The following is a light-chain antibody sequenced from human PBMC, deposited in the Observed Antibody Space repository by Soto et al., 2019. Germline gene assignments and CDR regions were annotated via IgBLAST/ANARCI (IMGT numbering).Light chain of an antibody. CDR2: DAS. V-gene: IGKV3-15*01. J-gene: IGKJ5*01. CDR3: QHYNNWPPGIT. CDR1: QSVSSN. Sequence: EIVMTQSPATLSVSPGERAPLSCRASQSVSSNLAWYQQKLSQAPRLVIYDASIRATGIPARFSGSGSGTEFTLTISSLQSEDFAVYYCQHYNNWPPGITFGQGTPLEIK.